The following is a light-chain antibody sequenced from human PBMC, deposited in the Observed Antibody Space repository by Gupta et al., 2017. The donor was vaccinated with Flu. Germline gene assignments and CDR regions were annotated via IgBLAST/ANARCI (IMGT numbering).Light chain of an antibody. V-gene: IGKV2-30*01. CDR1: QSLVYSDGIAY. J-gene: IGKJ5*01. CDR2: EAS. Sequence: DVVMTQSPLSLPVTLGQPASISCRSSQSLVYSDGIAYLTWLQQRPGQSPRRLIYEASKRDSWVPDRFSGSGSGTDFTLNIARVEAEDVAIYYCMQTTHWPPITFGQGTRLEIK. CDR3: MQTTHWPPIT.